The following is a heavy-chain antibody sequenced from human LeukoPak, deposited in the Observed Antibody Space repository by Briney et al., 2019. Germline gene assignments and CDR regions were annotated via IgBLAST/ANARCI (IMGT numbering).Heavy chain of an antibody. J-gene: IGHJ5*02. CDR3: ARKEGGQLVNTRRWFDP. V-gene: IGHV4-34*01. CDR1: GASLNDSY. Sequence: SETLSLTCVAYGASLNDSYWSWIRQPPGKGLEWIGEINHSGSTHYNPSLKSRVTISVDTSKKEFSLKVRSVTAADTAVYYCARKEGGQLVNTRRWFDPWGQGTLVTVSS. D-gene: IGHD6-13*01. CDR2: INHSGST.